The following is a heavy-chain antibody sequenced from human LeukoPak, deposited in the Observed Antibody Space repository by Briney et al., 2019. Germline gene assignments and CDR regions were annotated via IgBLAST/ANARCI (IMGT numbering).Heavy chain of an antibody. V-gene: IGHV1-2*02. CDR3: ARDFCDSSSSDCYSINWFDP. Sequence: GASVKVSCKASGYTFTGYYMHWVRQAPGQGLGWMGWINPNSGGTNYAQKFQGRVTMTRDTSISTAYMELSRLRSDDTAVYYCARDFCDSSSSDCYSINWFDPWGQGTLVTVSS. D-gene: IGHD6-6*01. CDR2: INPNSGGT. J-gene: IGHJ5*02. CDR1: GYTFTGYY.